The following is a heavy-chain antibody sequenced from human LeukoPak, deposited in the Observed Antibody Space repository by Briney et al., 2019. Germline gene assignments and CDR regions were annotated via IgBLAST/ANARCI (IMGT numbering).Heavy chain of an antibody. Sequence: PGGSLRLSCAASGFTVSSKYMSWVRQAPGKGLEWVSTIYAGGTTYYADSVKDRFTISRDISKNIRYLRLNSLRADETAVYFCASSPGGRLSYGLDVWGQGTTVTVSS. CDR2: IYAGGTT. CDR1: GFTVSSKY. CDR3: ASSPGGRLSYGLDV. V-gene: IGHV3-66*01. J-gene: IGHJ6*02. D-gene: IGHD3-16*01.